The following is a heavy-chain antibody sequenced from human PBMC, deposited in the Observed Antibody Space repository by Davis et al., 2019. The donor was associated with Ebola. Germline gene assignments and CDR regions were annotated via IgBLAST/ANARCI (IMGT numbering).Heavy chain of an antibody. CDR2: INPNSGGT. J-gene: IGHJ6*03. V-gene: IGHV1-2*04. CDR3: ARGGYDFWSGYRNYYYYYMDV. Sequence: ASVKVSCKASGYTFTGYYMHWVRQAPGQGLEWMGWINPNSGGTNYAQKFQGWVTMTRDTSISTAYMELSRLRSDDTAVYYCARGGYDFWSGYRNYYYYYMDVWGKGTTVTVSS. D-gene: IGHD3-3*01. CDR1: GYTFTGYY.